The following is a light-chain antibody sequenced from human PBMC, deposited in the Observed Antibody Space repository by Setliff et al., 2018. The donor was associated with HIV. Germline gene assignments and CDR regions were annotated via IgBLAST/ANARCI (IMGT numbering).Light chain of an antibody. Sequence: QSVLTQPRSVSGSPGQSVTISCTGTSSDVGAYNYVSWYQLYPGKAPKLIIYAVAVRPSGVPDRFSGSKSGNTASLTISGLQADDEADYYCSSFGSSNTHVFGTGTKVTVL. CDR2: AVA. CDR3: SSFGSSNTHV. CDR1: SSDVGAYNY. V-gene: IGLV2-11*01. J-gene: IGLJ1*01.